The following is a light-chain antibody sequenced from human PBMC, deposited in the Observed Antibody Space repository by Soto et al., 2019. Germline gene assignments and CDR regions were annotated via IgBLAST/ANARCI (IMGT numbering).Light chain of an antibody. J-gene: IGKJ1*01. Sequence: DIQMTQSPSTLSASVGDRVTITCRARQSISSWLAWYQQKPGKAPKLLIYDASILESGVPSRFSGSGSGTEFTLTISSLQPDDVATYYCQKYNSAPRTFGQGTKVDI. CDR3: QKYNSAPRT. V-gene: IGKV1-5*01. CDR1: QSISSW. CDR2: DAS.